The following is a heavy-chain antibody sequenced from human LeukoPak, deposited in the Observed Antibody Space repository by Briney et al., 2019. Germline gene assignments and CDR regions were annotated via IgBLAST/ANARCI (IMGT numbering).Heavy chain of an antibody. Sequence: GGSLRLPCAASGFTFSSYAMSWVRQAPGKGLEWVSAISGSGGSTYYAGSVKGRFTISRDNSKNTLYLQMNSLRAEDTAVYYCARRIAAAKHFDYWGQGTLVTVSS. J-gene: IGHJ4*02. D-gene: IGHD6-13*01. CDR3: ARRIAAAKHFDY. V-gene: IGHV3-23*01. CDR1: GFTFSSYA. CDR2: ISGSGGST.